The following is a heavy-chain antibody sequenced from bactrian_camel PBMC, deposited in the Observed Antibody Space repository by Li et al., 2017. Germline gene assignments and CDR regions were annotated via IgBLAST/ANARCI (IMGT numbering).Heavy chain of an antibody. J-gene: IGHJ4*01. D-gene: IGHD1*01. CDR1: FSRTC. CDR2: IGMAKSDT. Sequence: QLVESGGGSVQAGGSLRLSCAVPFSRTCLGWFRQAPGKAREGVAGIGMAKSDTYYADSVKGRFTIAKDKINSIVLLQMNNLKPEDTAMYYCAADTRFDHLLDGLNIADYMYLGQGTQVTVS. V-gene: IGHV3-3*01.